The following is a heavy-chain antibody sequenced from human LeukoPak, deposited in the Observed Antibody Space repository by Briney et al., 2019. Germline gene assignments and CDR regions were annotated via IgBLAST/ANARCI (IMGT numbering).Heavy chain of an antibody. D-gene: IGHD3-9*01. CDR3: ARDRPLRYFDGLLRPTSLDY. CDR2: INPNRGST. V-gene: IGHV1-2*04. Sequence: EASVTVSYMACGYTFTGCLMHWVGQAPGQGLEGMGWINPNRGSTKYAQKFQGWITMTRDTSISTAYIELSRLRSDDTAVYYCARDRPLRYFDGLLRPTSLDYWGQGTLVTVSS. J-gene: IGHJ4*02. CDR1: GYTFTGCL.